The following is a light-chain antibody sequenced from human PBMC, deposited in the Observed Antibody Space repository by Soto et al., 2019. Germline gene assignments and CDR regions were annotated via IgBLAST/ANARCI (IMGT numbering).Light chain of an antibody. CDR3: RSYTSSSTYV. CDR1: SSDVGGYNY. CDR2: DVS. J-gene: IGLJ1*01. Sequence: QSVLTQPASVSGSPGQSITISCTGTSSDVGGYNYVSWYQQHPGKAPKLMIYDVSNRPSGVSNRFSGSKSGNTASLTISGLQAEDEADYSSRSYTSSSTYVFGTGNKVTVL. V-gene: IGLV2-14*01.